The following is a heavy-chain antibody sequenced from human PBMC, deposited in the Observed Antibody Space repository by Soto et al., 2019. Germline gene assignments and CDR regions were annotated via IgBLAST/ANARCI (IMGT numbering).Heavy chain of an antibody. CDR1: GGSISSGDYY. J-gene: IGHJ4*02. Sequence: QVQLQESGPGLVKPSQTLSLTCTVSGGSISSGDYYWSWIRQPPGKGLEWIGYIYYSGSTYYNPSLKSRVTISVDTSKNQVSLKLSSVTAADTAVYYCARVKLATMVRGVIDYWGQGTLVTVSS. V-gene: IGHV4-30-4*01. CDR3: ARVKLATMVRGVIDY. D-gene: IGHD3-10*01. CDR2: IYYSGST.